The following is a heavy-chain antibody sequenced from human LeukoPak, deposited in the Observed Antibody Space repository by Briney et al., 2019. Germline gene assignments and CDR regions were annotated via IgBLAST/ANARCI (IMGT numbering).Heavy chain of an antibody. CDR3: ARVSPDYGGYFDY. CDR2: ISSSSSTI. J-gene: IGHJ4*02. V-gene: IGHV3-48*01. D-gene: IGHD4-23*01. Sequence: GGSLRLSCAASGFTFSSYSMLWVRQAPGKGLEWVSYISSSSSTIYYADSVKGRFTISRDNAKNSLYLQMNSLRAGDTAVYYCARVSPDYGGYFDYWGQGTLLTVSS. CDR1: GFTFSSYS.